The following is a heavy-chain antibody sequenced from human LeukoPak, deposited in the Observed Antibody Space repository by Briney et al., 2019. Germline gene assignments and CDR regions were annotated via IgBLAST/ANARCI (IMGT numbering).Heavy chain of an antibody. V-gene: IGHV3-48*03. Sequence: GGSLRLSCAASGFTFSSYEMNWVRQAPGKGLEWVSYISSSGSAIYYADSVKGRFTISRDNAKNSLYLQMNSLRAEDTAVYYCAREYYRDFDYWGQGSLVPVSS. CDR2: ISSSGSAI. CDR1: GFTFSSYE. J-gene: IGHJ4*02. D-gene: IGHD1-14*01. CDR3: AREYYRDFDY.